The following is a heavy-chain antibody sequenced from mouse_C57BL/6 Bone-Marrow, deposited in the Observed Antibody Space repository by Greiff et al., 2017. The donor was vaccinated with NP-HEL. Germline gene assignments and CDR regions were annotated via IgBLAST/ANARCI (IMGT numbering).Heavy chain of an antibody. CDR1: EYEFPSHD. CDR2: INSDGGST. V-gene: IGHV5-2*03. Sequence: EVKLVESGGGLVQPGESLKLSCESNEYEFPSHDMSWVRKTPEKRLELVAAINSDGGSTYYPDTMERRFIISRDNTKKTLYLQMSSLRSDDTALYYCARHGIYDGYYVYFDVWGTGTTVTVSS. J-gene: IGHJ1*03. D-gene: IGHD2-3*01. CDR3: ARHGIYDGYYVYFDV.